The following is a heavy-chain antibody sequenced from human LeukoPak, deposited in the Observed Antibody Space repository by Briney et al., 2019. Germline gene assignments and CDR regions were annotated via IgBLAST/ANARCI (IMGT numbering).Heavy chain of an antibody. V-gene: IGHV1-46*01. J-gene: IGHJ4*02. D-gene: IGHD6-19*01. CDR1: GYTFTSYY. Sequence: ASVKVSCKASGYTFTSYYMHWVRQAPGQGLEWMGIINPSGGSTSYAQKFQGRVTMNRETSTITVYMELSSLRSEDTAVYYCARVCLVYIAGAGYDYWGQGTLVTVSS. CDR3: ARVCLVYIAGAGYDY. CDR2: INPSGGST.